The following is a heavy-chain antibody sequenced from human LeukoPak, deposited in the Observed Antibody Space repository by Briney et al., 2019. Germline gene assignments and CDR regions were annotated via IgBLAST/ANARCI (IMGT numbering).Heavy chain of an antibody. J-gene: IGHJ4*02. CDR1: GYTFTSYG. D-gene: IGHD3-16*01. CDR3: ARAHKLWGGYDGFDY. CDR2: ISAYNGNT. V-gene: IGHV1-18*01. Sequence: ASVKVSFKASGYTFTSYGISWVRQAPGQGLEWMGWISAYNGNTNYAQRFQGRVTMTTDTSTSTAYMELRSLRSDDTAVYYCARAHKLWGGYDGFDYWGQGTLVTVSS.